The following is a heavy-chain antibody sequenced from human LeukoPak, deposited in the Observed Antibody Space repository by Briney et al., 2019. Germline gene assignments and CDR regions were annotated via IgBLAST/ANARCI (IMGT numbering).Heavy chain of an antibody. CDR2: ISYDGSNK. V-gene: IGHV3-30*18. CDR3: AKDKDYFDY. J-gene: IGHJ4*02. Sequence: GGSLRLSCAASGFTFSSYGMHWVRQAPGKGLEWVAVISYDGSNKYYADSVKGRFTISRDNSKNTLYLQMNSLRAEDTAVYYCAKDKDYFDYWGQGTLVTVPS. CDR1: GFTFSSYG.